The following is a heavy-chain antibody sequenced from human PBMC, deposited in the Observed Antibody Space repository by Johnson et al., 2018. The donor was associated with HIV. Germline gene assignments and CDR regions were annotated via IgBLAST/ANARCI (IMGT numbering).Heavy chain of an antibody. CDR2: ISYDGSNK. J-gene: IGHJ3*02. Sequence: QEKLVESGGGVVQPGGSLRLSCAASGFTFSSYAMHWVRQAPGKGLEWVAVISYDGSNKYYADSVKGRFTIARDNSKNTLYLQMNSLRAEATAVYYWARDRGQLVRDGFDSWGHWTMVTVSS. D-gene: IGHD6-6*01. V-gene: IGHV3-30*04. CDR3: ARDRGQLVRDGFDS. CDR1: GFTFSSYA.